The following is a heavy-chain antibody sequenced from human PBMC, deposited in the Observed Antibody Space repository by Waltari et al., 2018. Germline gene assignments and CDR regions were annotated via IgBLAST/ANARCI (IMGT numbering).Heavy chain of an antibody. J-gene: IGHJ5*02. CDR2: IDPEDGET. CDR1: GTSHSANY. V-gene: IGHV1-69-2*01. D-gene: IGHD2-2*01. Sequence: EIRLLQSGAEVKTPGATVKISSNASGTSHSANYIHWVQPVPGKGLEWIGRIDPEDGETIYAEKFEDRVTLTADLATETAYLELSRLSSDDTATYYCARRSGHCDGTTCSAGWFDPWGQGTLVKVSS. CDR3: ARRSGHCDGTTCSAGWFDP.